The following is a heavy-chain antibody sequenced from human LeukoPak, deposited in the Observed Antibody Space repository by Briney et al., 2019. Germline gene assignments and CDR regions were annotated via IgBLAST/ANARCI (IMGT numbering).Heavy chain of an antibody. CDR3: APPPIAATGN. J-gene: IGHJ4*02. D-gene: IGHD6-13*01. Sequence: GGSLRLSCAASGFTFSSYWMSWVRQAPGKGLEWVANIRQDGSDKNYVDSVEGRFSISRDNAKRSLYLQMNSLRAEDTAVYYCAPPPIAATGNWGQGTLVTVSS. V-gene: IGHV3-7*01. CDR1: GFTFSSYW. CDR2: IRQDGSDK.